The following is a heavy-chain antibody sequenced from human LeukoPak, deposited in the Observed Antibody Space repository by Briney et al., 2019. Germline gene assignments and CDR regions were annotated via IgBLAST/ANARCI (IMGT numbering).Heavy chain of an antibody. CDR3: AKDPGGYPGWFDP. V-gene: IGHV3-11*01. Sequence: PGGSLRLSCAASGFTFSDYYMSWIRQAPGKGLEWVSYISSSGSTIYYADSVKGRFTISRDSSKNTLYLQMNSLRAEDTAVYYCAKDPGGYPGWFDPWGQGTLVTVSS. J-gene: IGHJ5*02. CDR1: GFTFSDYY. D-gene: IGHD3-22*01. CDR2: ISSSGSTI.